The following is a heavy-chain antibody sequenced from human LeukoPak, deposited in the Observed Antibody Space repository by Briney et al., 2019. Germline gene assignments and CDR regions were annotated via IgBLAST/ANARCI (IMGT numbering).Heavy chain of an antibody. J-gene: IGHJ4*02. V-gene: IGHV1-2*02. D-gene: IGHD1-26*01. CDR1: GYTLTGYY. CDR3: ARSGSYWSDY. Sequence: ASVKVSRKASGYTLTGYYMHWVRPAPAQGLEWMGWINPNNGGTNYAQKFHGRVTMTRDTSISTAYMELSRLRADDAAVYYCARSGSYWSDYWGQGTLVTVSS. CDR2: INPNNGGT.